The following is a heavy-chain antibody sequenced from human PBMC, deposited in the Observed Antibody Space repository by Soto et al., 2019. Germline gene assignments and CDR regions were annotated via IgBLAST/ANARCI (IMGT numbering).Heavy chain of an antibody. J-gene: IGHJ5*02. V-gene: IGHV3-23*01. D-gene: IGHD2-8*01. CDR2: ISGSGSGT. Sequence: EVQLSESGGGLVQPGGSLRLSCAASGFTFSSYAMSWVRQAPGKGLEWVSGISGSGSGTYYADSVKGRFTISRDNSKKTLYLQMNSLRAEDMAIYYCAKDPKSTIRFNWFDPWGQGTLVTVSS. CDR3: AKDPKSTIRFNWFDP. CDR1: GFTFSSYA.